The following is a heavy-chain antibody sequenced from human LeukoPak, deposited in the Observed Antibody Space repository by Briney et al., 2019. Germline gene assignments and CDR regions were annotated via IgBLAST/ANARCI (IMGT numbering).Heavy chain of an antibody. CDR3: AREMTGVAELWSIYRY. D-gene: IGHD3-3*01. J-gene: IGHJ4*02. V-gene: IGHV1-2*06. CDR2: INPNSGGT. Sequence: GASVKVSCKASGYTFTGYHIHWVRQAPGQGLEWMGRINPNSGGTNYAQKFPGRVTMTRDTSISTAYMELSRLRSDDTAVYYCAREMTGVAELWSIYRYWGQGTLVTVS. CDR1: GYTFTGYH.